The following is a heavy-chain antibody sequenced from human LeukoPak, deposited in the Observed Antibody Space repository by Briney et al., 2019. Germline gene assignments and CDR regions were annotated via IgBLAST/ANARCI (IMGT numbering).Heavy chain of an antibody. Sequence: PSETLSLTCTVSGGSISSGDDYCSWIRQPPGKGLEWIGYIYYSGTTYYNPSLKSRASISVDTSKNQFSLKLSSVTAADTALYFCARLVGYYSRGSCYHFDYWGQGSLVTVSS. CDR3: ARLVGYYSRGSCYHFDY. V-gene: IGHV4-30-4*01. CDR2: IYYSGTT. J-gene: IGHJ4*02. CDR1: GGSISSGDDY. D-gene: IGHD2-15*01.